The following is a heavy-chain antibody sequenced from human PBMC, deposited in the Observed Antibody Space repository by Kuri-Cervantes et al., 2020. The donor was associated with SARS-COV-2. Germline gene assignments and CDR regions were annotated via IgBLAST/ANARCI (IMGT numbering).Heavy chain of an antibody. CDR1: GYTFTSYG. D-gene: IGHD3-22*01. J-gene: IGHJ5*02. Sequence: SVKVSCKASGYTFTSYGISWVRQAPGQGLEWMGGIIPILGIANYAQKFQGRVTITADKSTSTAYMELSSLRSEDTAVYYCAKVFVYYYDSSGPGWFDPWGQGTLVTVSS. V-gene: IGHV1-69*10. CDR2: IIPILGIA. CDR3: AKVFVYYYDSSGPGWFDP.